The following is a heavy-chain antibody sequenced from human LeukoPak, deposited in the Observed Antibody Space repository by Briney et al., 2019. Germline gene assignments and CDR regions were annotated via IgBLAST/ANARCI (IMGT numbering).Heavy chain of an antibody. Sequence: GGSLRLSCAASGFTFSSYAMHWVRQAPGKGLEWVAVISYDGSNKYYADSVKGRFTVSRDNSKNTLYLQMNNLRAEDTAVYYCARVEGYDFWSGNSGRYYYYYYMDVWGKGTTVTVSS. J-gene: IGHJ6*03. CDR3: ARVEGYDFWSGNSGRYYYYYYMDV. CDR2: ISYDGSNK. V-gene: IGHV3-30*04. D-gene: IGHD3-3*01. CDR1: GFTFSSYA.